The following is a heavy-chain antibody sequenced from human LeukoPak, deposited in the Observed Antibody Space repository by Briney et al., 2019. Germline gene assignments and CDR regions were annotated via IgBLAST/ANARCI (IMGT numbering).Heavy chain of an antibody. CDR3: ARGYDYVWGDY. D-gene: IGHD3-16*01. CDR2: ISGSSSYI. V-gene: IGHV3-21*01. J-gene: IGHJ4*02. Sequence: PGGSLRLSCAASGFTFSSYSMNWVRQAPGKGLEWVSSISGSSSYIYYAASVKGRFTISRDNAKNSLYLQMNSLRAEDTAAYYCARGYDYVWGDYWGQGTLVTVSS. CDR1: GFTFSSYS.